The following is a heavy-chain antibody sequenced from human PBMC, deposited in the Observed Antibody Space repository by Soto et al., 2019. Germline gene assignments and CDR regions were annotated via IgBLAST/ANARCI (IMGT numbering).Heavy chain of an antibody. V-gene: IGHV3-9*01. Sequence: EVHLVESGGGLVQPGRSLRLSCAASGFNFDGYAMHWVRQAPGRGLEWVSGISWNSGSIAYADSVKGRFTISRDNAKNSLFLKMNSLRAEDTALYFCAKDLTFTIFEDGMHVWGQGTTVTVSS. CDR1: GFNFDGYA. CDR3: AKDLTFTIFEDGMHV. CDR2: ISWNSGSI. J-gene: IGHJ6*02. D-gene: IGHD3-3*01.